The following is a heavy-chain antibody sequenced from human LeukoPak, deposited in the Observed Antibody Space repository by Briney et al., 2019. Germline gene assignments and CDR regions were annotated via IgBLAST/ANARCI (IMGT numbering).Heavy chain of an antibody. D-gene: IGHD6-19*01. V-gene: IGHV4-38-2*02. CDR1: GYSISSGYY. CDR2: IYHSGST. CDR3: AGRSVSSGWGEFDY. Sequence: SETLSLTCTVSGYSISSGYYWGWIRQPPGKGLEWIGSIYHSGSTYYNPSLKSRVTISVDTSKNQFSLKLSSVTAADTAVYYCAGRSVSSGWGEFDYWGQGTLVTVSS. J-gene: IGHJ4*02.